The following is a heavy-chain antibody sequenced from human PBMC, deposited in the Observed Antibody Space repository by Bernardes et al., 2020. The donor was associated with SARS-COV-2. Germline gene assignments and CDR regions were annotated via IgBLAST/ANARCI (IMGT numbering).Heavy chain of an antibody. J-gene: IGHJ6*02. CDR2: IYLSDSDT. CDR3: ARGAAGVYFYGMDV. V-gene: IGHV5-51*01. Sequence: GASLKISCKGSGSSLASDWIGWVRQMPGRGLEWMGIIYLSDSDTRNSPSFQGQVTISADKSISTAYLQWSRLKASDTAMYYCARGAAGVYFYGMDVWGQGTTVTVSS. CDR1: GSSLASDW. D-gene: IGHD2-8*01.